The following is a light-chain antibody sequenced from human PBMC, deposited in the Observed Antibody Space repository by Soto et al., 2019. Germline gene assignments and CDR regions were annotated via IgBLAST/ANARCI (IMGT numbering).Light chain of an antibody. CDR2: DVS. V-gene: IGKV3D-20*02. CDR1: QSVSSSY. Sequence: EIVLTQSPGTLSLSPGERATLSCRASQSVSSSYLAWYQQKPGQAPRIVIYDVSNRATGIPDRLSGSGSGTDLSLTISRLEPEDFAVYYCQKRSHWPRTCGQGTKVDIK. CDR3: QKRSHWPRT. J-gene: IGKJ1*01.